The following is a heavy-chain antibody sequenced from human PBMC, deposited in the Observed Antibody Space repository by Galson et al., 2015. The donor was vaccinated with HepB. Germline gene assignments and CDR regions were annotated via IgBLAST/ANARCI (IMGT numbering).Heavy chain of an antibody. CDR1: GFSLSTSGMW. CDR2: IDWDDDK. V-gene: IGHV2-70*11. J-gene: IGHJ4*02. CDR3: ARINYYGSGSYV. D-gene: IGHD3-10*01. Sequence: PALVKPTQTLTLTCTFSGFSLSTSGMWVSWIRQPPGKALEWLERIDWDDDKYYSTSLKTRLTISKETSKNQVVLTMTNMDPVDTATYYCARINYYGSGSYVWGQGTLVTVSS.